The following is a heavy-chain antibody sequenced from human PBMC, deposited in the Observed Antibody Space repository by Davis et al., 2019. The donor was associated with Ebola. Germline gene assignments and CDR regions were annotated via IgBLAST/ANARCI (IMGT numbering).Heavy chain of an antibody. CDR2: ISSSSSTI. D-gene: IGHD3-3*01. CDR3: ARGIGFVDV. CDR1: GFTFSSYS. V-gene: IGHV3-48*04. Sequence: GGSLRLSCAASGFTFSSYSMNWVRQAPGKGLEWVSYISSSSSTIYYADSVKGRFTISRDNAKNSLYLQMSSLRSEDTAVYYCARGIGFVDVWGQGTTVTVSS. J-gene: IGHJ6*02.